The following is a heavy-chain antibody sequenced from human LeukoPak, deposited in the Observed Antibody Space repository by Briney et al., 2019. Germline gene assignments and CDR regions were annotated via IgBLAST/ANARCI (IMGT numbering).Heavy chain of an antibody. Sequence: GGSLRLSCVASGFTFSSYALHWVRQAPGKGLEWVAIISYDVSTKYYADSVKGQFTISRDNSKNTLYLQMNSLRAEDTAVYYCVRDRYCSGGTCYYTGSYFDYWGQGTLVTVSS. J-gene: IGHJ4*02. D-gene: IGHD2-15*01. CDR1: GFTFSSYA. V-gene: IGHV3-30-3*01. CDR2: ISYDVSTK. CDR3: VRDRYCSGGTCYYTGSYFDY.